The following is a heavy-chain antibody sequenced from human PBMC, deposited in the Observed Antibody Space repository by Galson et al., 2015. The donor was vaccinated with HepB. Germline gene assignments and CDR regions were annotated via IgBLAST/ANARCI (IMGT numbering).Heavy chain of an antibody. CDR3: ATALRGNNYGRDYHGMDV. V-gene: IGHV1-2*02. Sequence: SVKVSCKASGYDFSDFYIHWVRQAPGQGLEWMGWINPNSGVARYADKFQGGVTMNRDTSITTAYLELGRLKSDDTAVYYCATALRGNNYGRDYHGMDVWGQGTTVTVSS. J-gene: IGHJ6*02. CDR1: GYDFSDFY. D-gene: IGHD5-18*01. CDR2: INPNSGVA.